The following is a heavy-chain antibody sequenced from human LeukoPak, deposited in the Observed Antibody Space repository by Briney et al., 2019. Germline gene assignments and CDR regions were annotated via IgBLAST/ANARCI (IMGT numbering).Heavy chain of an antibody. Sequence: GGSLRLSCAASGFTFSSYGMHWVRQAPGKGLEWVAVIPYDGSNKYYADSVKDRLTISRDNSKNTLYLQMNSLRAEDTAVYYCARPQATTVTHFDYWGQGTLVTVSS. J-gene: IGHJ4*02. V-gene: IGHV3-30*03. CDR1: GFTFSSYG. D-gene: IGHD4-17*01. CDR3: ARPQATTVTHFDY. CDR2: IPYDGSNK.